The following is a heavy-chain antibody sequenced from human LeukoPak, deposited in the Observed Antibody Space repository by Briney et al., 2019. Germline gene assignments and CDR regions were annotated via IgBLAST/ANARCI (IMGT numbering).Heavy chain of an antibody. CDR3: ARAYDYFYYYYYMDV. D-gene: IGHD5-12*01. CDR2: ISYDGSNK. Sequence: GRSLRLSCAASGFTFSSYAMHWVRQAPGKGLEWVAVISYDGSNKYYADSVKGRFTISRDNSKNTLYLQMNSLRAEDTAVYYCARAYDYFYYYYYMDVWGKGTTVTVSS. CDR1: GFTFSSYA. J-gene: IGHJ6*03. V-gene: IGHV3-30*04.